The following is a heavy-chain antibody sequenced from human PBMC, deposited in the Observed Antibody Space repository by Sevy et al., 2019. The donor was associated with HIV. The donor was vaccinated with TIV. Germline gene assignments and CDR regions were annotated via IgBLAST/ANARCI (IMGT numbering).Heavy chain of an antibody. Sequence: GGSLRLSCAASGFTFSSYSMNWVRQAPGKGLEWVSSISSSSSYIYYADSVKGRFTISRDNAKNSLYLQMNSLRAEDTAVYYCARDTSSGYPDAFDIWGQGQWSPSPQ. D-gene: IGHD3-22*01. CDR3: ARDTSSGYPDAFDI. J-gene: IGHJ3*02. CDR1: GFTFSSYS. CDR2: ISSSSSYI. V-gene: IGHV3-21*01.